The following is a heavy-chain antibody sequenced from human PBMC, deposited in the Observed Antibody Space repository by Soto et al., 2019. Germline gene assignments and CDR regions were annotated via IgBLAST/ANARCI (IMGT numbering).Heavy chain of an antibody. Sequence: QVQLQESGPGLVKPSQTLSLTCTVSGGSISSGGYYWSWIRQHPGKGLEWIGYIYYSGSTYYNPSLKSRXXIXVXXSKNQFSLKLSSVTAADTAVYYCARGTVRERRFDYWGQGTLVTVSS. J-gene: IGHJ4*02. D-gene: IGHD3-10*01. V-gene: IGHV4-31*03. CDR1: GGSISSGGYY. CDR2: IYYSGST. CDR3: ARGTVRERRFDY.